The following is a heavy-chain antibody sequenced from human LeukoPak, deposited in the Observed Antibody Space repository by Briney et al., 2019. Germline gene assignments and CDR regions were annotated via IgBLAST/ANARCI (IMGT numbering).Heavy chain of an antibody. V-gene: IGHV3-13*01. Sequence: GGSLRLSCAASGFTFSNYDMHWVRQATGKGLEWVSGIGTDGDIYYPGYVKGRFTISRENGKNSLYLQMNSLRAGDTAVYYCARDRGRYYMDVWGKGTTVSISS. CDR1: GFTFSNYD. CDR2: IGTDGDI. J-gene: IGHJ6*03. CDR3: ARDRGRYYMDV. D-gene: IGHD6-25*01.